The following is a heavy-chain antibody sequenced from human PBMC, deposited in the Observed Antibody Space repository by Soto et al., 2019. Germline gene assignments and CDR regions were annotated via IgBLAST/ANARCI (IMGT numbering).Heavy chain of an antibody. J-gene: IGHJ4*02. CDR2: IHPGDSDT. Sequence: PGESLKISCEGSGYRFTSYWIGWVRQMPGKGLEWMGIIHPGDSDTRYSPSFQGQVTISVDKSISTAYLQMNSLRDEDTAVYYCARDGEQWLVRGYYFDYWGQGTLVTVSS. CDR3: ARDGEQWLVRGYYFDY. D-gene: IGHD6-19*01. CDR1: GYRFTSYW. V-gene: IGHV5-51*01.